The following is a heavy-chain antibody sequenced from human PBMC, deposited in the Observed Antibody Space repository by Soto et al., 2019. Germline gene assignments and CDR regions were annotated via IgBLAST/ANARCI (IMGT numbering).Heavy chain of an antibody. CDR3: ARDRVAAAGRLYYYYGMDV. J-gene: IGHJ6*02. CDR2: ISSSSSYI. D-gene: IGHD6-13*01. V-gene: IGHV3-21*01. Sequence: DVQLVESGGGLVKPGGSLRLSCAASGFTFSSYSMNWVRQAPGKGLEWVSSISSSSSYIYYADSVKGRFTISRDNAKNSLYLQMNSLRAEDTAVYYCARDRVAAAGRLYYYYGMDVWGQGTTVTVSS. CDR1: GFTFSSYS.